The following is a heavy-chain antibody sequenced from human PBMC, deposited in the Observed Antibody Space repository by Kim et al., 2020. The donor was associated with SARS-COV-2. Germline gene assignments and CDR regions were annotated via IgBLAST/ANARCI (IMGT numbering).Heavy chain of an antibody. J-gene: IGHJ4*02. V-gene: IGHV3-33*01. Sequence: GGSLRLSCAASGFTFSSYGMHWVRQAPGKGLEWVAVIWYDGSNKYYADSVKGRFTISRDNSKNTLYLQMNSLRAEDTAVYYCARGRDGPLRGFDYWGQGTLVTVSS. D-gene: IGHD4-17*01. CDR2: IWYDGSNK. CDR3: ARGRDGPLRGFDY. CDR1: GFTFSSYG.